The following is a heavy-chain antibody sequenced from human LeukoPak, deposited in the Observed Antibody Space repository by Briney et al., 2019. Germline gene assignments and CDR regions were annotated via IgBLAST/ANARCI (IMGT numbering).Heavy chain of an antibody. J-gene: IGHJ4*02. V-gene: IGHV3-30-3*01. CDR1: GFTFSSYT. CDR2: ISYDGSNK. D-gene: IGHD7-27*01. CDR3: ARSTGAQDYFDY. Sequence: PGRSLRLSCAASGFTFSSYTMHWVRQAPGKGLEWAAVISYDGSNKYYADSVKGRFTISRDNSKNTLYLQMNSLRAEDTAVYYCARSTGAQDYFDYWGQGTLVTVSS.